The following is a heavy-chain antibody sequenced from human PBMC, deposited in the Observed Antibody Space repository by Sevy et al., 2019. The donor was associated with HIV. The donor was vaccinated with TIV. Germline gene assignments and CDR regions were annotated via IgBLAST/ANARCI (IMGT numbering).Heavy chain of an antibody. CDR2: IWYDGSNK. V-gene: IGHV3-33*01. D-gene: IGHD3-3*01. CDR1: GFTFSSYG. J-gene: IGHJ4*02. Sequence: GGSLRLSCAASGFTFSSYGMHWVRQAPGKGLEWVAVIWYDGSNKYYADSVKGRFTISRDNSKNTLYLQMNSLRAEDTAVYYCARGEPWGGYYYFDYWGQGTLVTVSS. CDR3: ARGEPWGGYYYFDY.